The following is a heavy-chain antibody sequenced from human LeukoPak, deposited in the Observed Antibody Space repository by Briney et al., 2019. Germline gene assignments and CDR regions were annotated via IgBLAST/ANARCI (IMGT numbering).Heavy chain of an antibody. J-gene: IGHJ6*04. Sequence: QPGGSLRLSCAASGFTFRSYWMHWLRQAPGKGLVWVSHIKSDGRYRDYADSVKGRFTISRDNAKNTLDLQLNSLRAEDTAVYYCARGMPLTIAGPPMDVWGKGTTVTISS. V-gene: IGHV3-74*01. CDR2: IKSDGRYR. D-gene: IGHD1-20*01. CDR1: GFTFRSYW. CDR3: ARGMPLTIAGPPMDV.